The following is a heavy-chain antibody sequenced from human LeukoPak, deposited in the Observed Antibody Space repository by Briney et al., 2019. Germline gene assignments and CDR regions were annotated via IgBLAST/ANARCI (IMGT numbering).Heavy chain of an antibody. CDR2: IYHTGNI. D-gene: IGHD6-19*01. Sequence: PSETLSLTCAVFGASITSYYWTWIRDPPGKGLEWIGYIYHTGNIKYNPSLNSRVTISIDTSKNQFSLKLSSVTAADTAVYYCARFGSGWWYNDYWGQGTLVTVSS. CDR3: ARFGSGWWYNDY. CDR1: GASITSYY. V-gene: IGHV4-59*01. J-gene: IGHJ4*02.